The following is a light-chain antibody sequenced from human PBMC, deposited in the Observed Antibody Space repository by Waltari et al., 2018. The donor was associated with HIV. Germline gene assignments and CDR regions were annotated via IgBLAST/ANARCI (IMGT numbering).Light chain of an antibody. Sequence: QSALTQPPSASGSAGQSVTISCTGGSDDVGRYDYVSWYQQHPGTAPNVIIYDVNAPPSGVPDRFSGFKSGNTASLTVSGLQAEDEADYYCSSYAGGSNFVFGTGTKVTVV. J-gene: IGLJ1*01. CDR3: SSYAGGSNFV. V-gene: IGLV2-8*01. CDR2: DVN. CDR1: SDDVGRYDY.